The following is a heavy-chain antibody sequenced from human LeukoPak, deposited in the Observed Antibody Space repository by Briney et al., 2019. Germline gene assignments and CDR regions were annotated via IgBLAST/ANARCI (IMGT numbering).Heavy chain of an antibody. CDR2: IYYSGST. V-gene: IGHV4-39*01. CDR3: ASTKLGYSSGWH. Sequence: PSETLSLTCTVSGGSISSSYSWGWIRQPPGKGLEWIGNIYYSGSTYYNSSLKSRVTISVDTSKNQFSLKLSSVTASDTAIYYCASTKLGYSSGWHWGQGTLVTVSS. D-gene: IGHD6-19*01. J-gene: IGHJ4*02. CDR1: GGSISSSYS.